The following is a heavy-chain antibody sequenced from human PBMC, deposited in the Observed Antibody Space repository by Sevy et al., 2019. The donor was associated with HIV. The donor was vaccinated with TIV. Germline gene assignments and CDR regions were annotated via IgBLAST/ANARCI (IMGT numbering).Heavy chain of an antibody. Sequence: ASVKVCCKVSGYTLTELSMHWVRQAPGKGLEWMGGFDPEDGETIYAQKFQGRVTMTEDTSTDTTYMELSSLRSEDTAVYYCATDSTGYFDWLFDYWGQGTLVTVSS. D-gene: IGHD3-9*01. CDR3: ATDSTGYFDWLFDY. J-gene: IGHJ4*02. V-gene: IGHV1-24*01. CDR2: FDPEDGET. CDR1: GYTLTELS.